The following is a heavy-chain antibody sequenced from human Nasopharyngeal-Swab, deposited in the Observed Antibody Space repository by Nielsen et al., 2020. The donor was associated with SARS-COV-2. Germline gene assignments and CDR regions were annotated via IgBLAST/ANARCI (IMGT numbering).Heavy chain of an antibody. J-gene: IGHJ3*02. Sequence: GESLKISCAASGFTFSSYAMSWVRQAPGKGLEWVSYISSSGSTIYYADSVKGRFTISRDNAKNSLYLQMNSLRAEDTAVYYCARVGGGFVLMGLDIWGQGTMVTVSS. V-gene: IGHV3-48*04. CDR2: ISSSGSTI. CDR1: GFTFSSYA. CDR3: ARVGGGFVLMGLDI. D-gene: IGHD2-8*01.